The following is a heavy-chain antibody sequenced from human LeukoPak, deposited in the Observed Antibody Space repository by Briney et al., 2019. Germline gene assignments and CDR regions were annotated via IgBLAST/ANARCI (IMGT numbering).Heavy chain of an antibody. D-gene: IGHD1-7*01. CDR1: GGSISSYY. J-gene: IGHJ3*02. V-gene: IGHV4-4*07. Sequence: PSETLSLTCPVSGGSISSYYWSWLRQPAGKGLEWIGRIYTSGGTNYNPSLKSRVTMSVDTSKNQFPLKLSSVTVADTAVYYCARDGTTNAFDIWGQGTMVTVSS. CDR2: IYTSGGT. CDR3: ARDGTTNAFDI.